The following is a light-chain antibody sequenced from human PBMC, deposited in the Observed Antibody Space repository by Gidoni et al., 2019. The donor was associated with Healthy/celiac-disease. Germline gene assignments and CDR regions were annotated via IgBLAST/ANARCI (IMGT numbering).Light chain of an antibody. CDR3: QQGCT. J-gene: IGKJ1*01. CDR1: QSVSSSY. V-gene: IGKV3-20*01. Sequence: EIVLTPSPGTLSVSPGDRATRSCSASQSVSSSYLAWYQQKPGQAPLRLIFCASSRATCLPDMLSGIGSGTDFTLPISRLEPEDFAVYYCQQGCTFGQWTKVEIK. CDR2: CAS.